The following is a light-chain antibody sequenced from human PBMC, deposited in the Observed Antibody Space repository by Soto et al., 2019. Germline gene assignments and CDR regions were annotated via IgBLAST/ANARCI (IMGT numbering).Light chain of an antibody. CDR3: QQYGSSPRT. CDR1: LSVSSSY. Sequence: EIVLTQSPGTLSLSPVERATLSCMASLSVSSSYLAWYQQKPGQAPRLLIYGASSRATGIPDRFSGSGSGTDFTLTISRLEPEDFAVYYCQQYGSSPRTFGQGTKVDIK. CDR2: GAS. J-gene: IGKJ1*01. V-gene: IGKV3-20*01.